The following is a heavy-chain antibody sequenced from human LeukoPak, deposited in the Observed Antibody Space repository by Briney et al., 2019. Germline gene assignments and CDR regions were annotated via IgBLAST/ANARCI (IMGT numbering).Heavy chain of an antibody. Sequence: SETLSLTCTVSGGSISSHYWSWIRQPAGKGLEWIGRMYISGGINYNPSLKSRVTMSIDTSKNQFSLKLRSVTAADTAVYYCTRDSVGADYWGQGTLVTVSS. J-gene: IGHJ4*02. CDR1: GGSISSHY. CDR2: MYISGGI. CDR3: TRDSVGADY. D-gene: IGHD1-26*01. V-gene: IGHV4-4*07.